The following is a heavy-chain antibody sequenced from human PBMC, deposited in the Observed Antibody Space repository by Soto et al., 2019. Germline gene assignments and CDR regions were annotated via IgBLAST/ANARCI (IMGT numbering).Heavy chain of an antibody. D-gene: IGHD2-15*01. J-gene: IGHJ5*02. CDR3: AREFCSGGNCYTYYFDP. CDR2: INTDGSNT. CDR1: GLTFNRYW. V-gene: IGHV3-74*01. Sequence: LRLSCAASGLTFNRYWMHWVRHAPGKGLVWVSHINTDGSNTNYADSVKGRFTISRNNAKSTLFLQMNSLRDEDTAVYYCAREFCSGGNCYTYYFDPWGQG.